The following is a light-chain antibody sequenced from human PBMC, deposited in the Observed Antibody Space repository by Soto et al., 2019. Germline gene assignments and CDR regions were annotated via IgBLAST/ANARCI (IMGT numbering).Light chain of an antibody. CDR1: QSIGSW. J-gene: IGKJ2*01. CDR3: QQYDSYPYT. CDR2: DAF. V-gene: IGKV1-5*01. Sequence: DIQMTQSPSTLSASVGDRVTITCRASQSIGSWLAWYQQKPGKAPKLLIYDAFSLQSGVPSRFSGSGSGTDFTLTINSLQPDDFATYYCQQYDSYPYTFGQGTRLEIK.